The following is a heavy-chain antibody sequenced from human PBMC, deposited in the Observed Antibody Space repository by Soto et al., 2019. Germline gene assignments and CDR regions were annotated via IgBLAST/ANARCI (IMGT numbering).Heavy chain of an antibody. V-gene: IGHV4-30-2*03. CDR3: ASSDYRSGDY. Sequence: SETLSLTCAVSGGSISSGGYSWSWIRQPPGKGLEWIGYIYYSGSTYYNPSLKSRVTISVDTSKNQFSLKLSSVTAADTAVYYCASSDYRSGDYWGQGTLVTVSS. J-gene: IGHJ4*02. CDR1: GGSISSGGYS. CDR2: IYYSGST. D-gene: IGHD4-17*01.